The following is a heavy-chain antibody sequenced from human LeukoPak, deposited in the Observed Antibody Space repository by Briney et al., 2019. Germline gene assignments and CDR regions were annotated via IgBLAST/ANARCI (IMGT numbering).Heavy chain of an antibody. Sequence: ASVKVSCKASGYTFTGYYIHWVRQAPGQGLEWMGWINPSSGGTNYAQRFQGRVTMTRDTSISTAYMELGRLTSDDTAVFYCARVTGTTGAWGQGTLVTVSS. CDR3: ARVTGTTGA. J-gene: IGHJ5*02. CDR1: GYTFTGYY. CDR2: INPSSGGT. V-gene: IGHV1-2*02. D-gene: IGHD1-1*01.